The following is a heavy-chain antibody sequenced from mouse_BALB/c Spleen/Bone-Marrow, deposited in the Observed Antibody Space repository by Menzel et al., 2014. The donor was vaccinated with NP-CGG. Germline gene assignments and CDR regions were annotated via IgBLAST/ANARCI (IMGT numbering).Heavy chain of an antibody. Sequence: VQGVESGAELARPGASVKMSCKASGYTFTTYTIQWVKRRPGQGLEWIGYIVPSSGYTDYNQKFKDKTSLTADKSSNTAYIQLSSLTSADSAVYYCARGARTGAWFAYWGQGTLVTVSA. CDR2: IVPSSGYT. V-gene: IGHV1-4*02. CDR3: ARGARTGAWFAY. D-gene: IGHD4-1*01. J-gene: IGHJ3*01. CDR1: GYTFTTYT.